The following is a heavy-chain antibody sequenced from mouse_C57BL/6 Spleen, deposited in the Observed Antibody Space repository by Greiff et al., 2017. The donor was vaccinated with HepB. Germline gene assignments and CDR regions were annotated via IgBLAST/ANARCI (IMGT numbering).Heavy chain of an antibody. D-gene: IGHD4-1*02. J-gene: IGHJ3*01. CDR2: ISDGGSYT. CDR1: GFTFSSYA. Sequence: VESGGGLVKPGGSLKLSCAASGFTFSSYAMSWVRQTPEKRLEWVATISDGGSYTYYPDNVKGRFTISRDNAKNNLYLQMSHLKSEDTAMYYCARGSQLGLAYWGQGTLVTVSA. V-gene: IGHV5-4*01. CDR3: ARGSQLGLAY.